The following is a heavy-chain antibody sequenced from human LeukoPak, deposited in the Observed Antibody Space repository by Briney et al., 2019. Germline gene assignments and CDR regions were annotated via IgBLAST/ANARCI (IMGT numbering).Heavy chain of an antibody. Sequence: ASVKVSRKAPGYTFTSYAMHWVRHAPGQRLEWMGWINAGNGNTIHAQEFQGRVTITSDTSASTANMELSSPRAYDMAGYHCARYLSSNGVSPRDFWGQGTLVTVSS. V-gene: IGHV1-3*03. CDR3: ARYLSSNGVSPRDF. D-gene: IGHD2-8*01. CDR2: INAGNGNT. J-gene: IGHJ4*02. CDR1: GYTFTSYA.